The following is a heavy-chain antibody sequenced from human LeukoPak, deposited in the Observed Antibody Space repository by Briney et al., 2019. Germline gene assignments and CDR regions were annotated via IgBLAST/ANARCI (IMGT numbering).Heavy chain of an antibody. CDR1: GFTVSSNY. D-gene: IGHD3-16*01. CDR3: AGEGGDNIWGNDFDY. CDR2: IYSGGNT. V-gene: IGHV3-66*01. Sequence: GGSLRLSCAASGFTVSSNYMSWVRQAPGKGLEWVSVIYSGGNTYYADSAKGRFTLSRDNSKNTLYLQMNSLRAEDTAVYYCAGEGGDNIWGNDFDYWGQGTLVTVSS. J-gene: IGHJ4*02.